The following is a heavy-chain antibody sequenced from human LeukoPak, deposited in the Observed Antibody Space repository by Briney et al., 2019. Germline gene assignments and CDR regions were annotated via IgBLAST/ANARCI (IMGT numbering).Heavy chain of an antibody. D-gene: IGHD2-21*02. CDR1: GFGFSEYS. V-gene: IGHV3-48*04. CDR3: VRAFCSGDCLVRFSNDY. Sequence: PGGSLRLSCAASGFGFSEYSMNWVRQAPGKGLEWVAHIRSPGAPFYYADSVKGRFTISRDNSRKSLFLQMHSLRAEDTAVYYCVRAFCSGDCLVRFSNDYWGQGTLVTVSS. CDR2: IRSPGAPF. J-gene: IGHJ4*02.